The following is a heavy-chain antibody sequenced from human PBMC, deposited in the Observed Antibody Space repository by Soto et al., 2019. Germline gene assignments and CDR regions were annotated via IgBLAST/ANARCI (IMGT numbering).Heavy chain of an antibody. CDR1: GGSISSSSYY. V-gene: IGHV4-39*01. CDR2: IYYSGST. Sequence: QLQLQESGPGLVKPSETLSLTCTVSGGSISSSSYYWGWIRQPPGKGLEWIGSIYYSGSTYYNPSLKSRVTISVDTSKNQFSLKLSSVTAADTAVYYCARPLGYQLQNWFDPWGQGTLVTVSS. J-gene: IGHJ5*02. CDR3: ARPLGYQLQNWFDP. D-gene: IGHD2-2*01.